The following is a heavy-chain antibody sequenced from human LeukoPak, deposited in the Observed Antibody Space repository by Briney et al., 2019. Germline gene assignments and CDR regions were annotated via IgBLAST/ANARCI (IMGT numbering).Heavy chain of an antibody. CDR1: GPTFSRSA. J-gene: IGHJ4*02. Sequence: RASVTVSCKASGPTFSRSAISWVRQAPGQGLEGMGGVIPILGTTNYAQKFQDRVSITTDESTSTAYMEVSSLRSVDMAVYYCARDDGSATLGFDSWGQGTLVTVSS. CDR2: VIPILGTT. D-gene: IGHD1-26*01. V-gene: IGHV1-69*05. CDR3: ARDDGSATLGFDS.